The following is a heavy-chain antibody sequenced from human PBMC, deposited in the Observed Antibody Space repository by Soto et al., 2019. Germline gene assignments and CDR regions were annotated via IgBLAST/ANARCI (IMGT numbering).Heavy chain of an antibody. J-gene: IGHJ4*02. D-gene: IGHD5-12*01. CDR2: ISARGGRS. V-gene: IGHV3-23*01. CDR3: AKGSIEYSASVDN. Sequence: EVQLLESGGDLVQPGGSLRLACAASGFSFSSYAMVWVRQAPGKGLEWVSVISARGGRSYFADSVKGRFTISRDNSKNVLSLEMNSLRAEDTAIYFCAKGSIEYSASVDNWGQGTLVLVSS. CDR1: GFSFSSYA.